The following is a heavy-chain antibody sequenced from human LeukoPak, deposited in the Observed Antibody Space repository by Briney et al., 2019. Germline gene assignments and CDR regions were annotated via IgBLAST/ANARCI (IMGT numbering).Heavy chain of an antibody. D-gene: IGHD3-22*01. V-gene: IGHV1-2*02. CDR2: INPNSGGT. J-gene: IGHJ4*02. CDR1: GYTFTGYY. CDR3: ARVLHYYDSSGYYYETTNFDY. Sequence: GASVKVSCKASGYTFTGYYMHWVRQAPGQGLEWMGWINPNSGGTNYAQKFQGRVTMTRDTSISTAYMELSRLRSDDTAVYYCARVLHYYDSSGYYYETTNFDYWGQGTLVTVSS.